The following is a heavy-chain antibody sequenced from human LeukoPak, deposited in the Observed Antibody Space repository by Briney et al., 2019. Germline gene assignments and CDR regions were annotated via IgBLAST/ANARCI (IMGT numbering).Heavy chain of an antibody. Sequence: PSETLSLTCTVSGGSISSYFWSWIRQPAGKGLEWIGRIYSSGNTNYNPSLKSRVTMSVDTSKNQFSLKLSSVTAADTAVYYCARGSASPAAIPFDFWGQGIMVTVSS. CDR2: IYSSGNT. CDR1: GGSISSYF. D-gene: IGHD2-2*02. CDR3: ARGSASPAAIPFDF. J-gene: IGHJ3*01. V-gene: IGHV4-4*07.